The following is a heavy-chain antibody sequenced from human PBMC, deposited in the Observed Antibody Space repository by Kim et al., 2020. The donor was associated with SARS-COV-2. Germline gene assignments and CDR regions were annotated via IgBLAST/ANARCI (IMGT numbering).Heavy chain of an antibody. V-gene: IGHV4-39*01. D-gene: IGHD5-18*01. Sequence: SETLSLTCSVSGSSVSMFSYYWAWIRQSPDKGLEWIGTVHRSGTTFYNPSLKSRVTVSVDMSKNQFSLNLTSLTASDTAIYYCARRDTYTFDYWGQGTVVTVSA. CDR1: GSSVSMFSYY. CDR2: VHRSGTT. J-gene: IGHJ4*02. CDR3: ARRDTYTFDY.